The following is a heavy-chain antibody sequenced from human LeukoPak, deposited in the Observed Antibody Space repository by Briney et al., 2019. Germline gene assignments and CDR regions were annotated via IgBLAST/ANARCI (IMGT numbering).Heavy chain of an antibody. Sequence: PGGSLRLSCAASGFTFSSFEMNWGRQAPGKGLEWISYITSSGSTIFYADSVKGRFTISRDNAKNSLYLQMNSLRAEDTAVYYCARDFTLRTGNAHWGQGTLVTVSS. CDR2: ITSSGSTI. V-gene: IGHV3-48*03. CDR1: GFTFSSFE. D-gene: IGHD3/OR15-3a*01. CDR3: ARDFTLRTGNAH. J-gene: IGHJ4*02.